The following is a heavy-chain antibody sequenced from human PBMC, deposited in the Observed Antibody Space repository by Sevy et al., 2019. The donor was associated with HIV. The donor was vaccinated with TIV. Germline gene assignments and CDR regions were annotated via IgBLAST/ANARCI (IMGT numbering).Heavy chain of an antibody. CDR2: IIPIFGTA. Sequence: ASVKVSCKASGGTFSSYAISWVRQAPGQGLEWMGGIIPIFGTANYAQKFQGRVTITADESTSTAYMELGSRGSEDTAVYYCARDQPTTVTRAYYYYGMDVWGQGTTVTVSS. CDR3: ARDQPTTVTRAYYYYGMDV. D-gene: IGHD4-4*01. V-gene: IGHV1-69*13. CDR1: GGTFSSYA. J-gene: IGHJ6*02.